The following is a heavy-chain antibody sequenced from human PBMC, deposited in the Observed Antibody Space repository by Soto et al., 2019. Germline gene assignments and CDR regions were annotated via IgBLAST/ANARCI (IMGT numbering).Heavy chain of an antibody. V-gene: IGHV4-39*01. J-gene: IGHJ4*02. CDR2: MFYGVST. CDR3: ARLPSWHLVDY. D-gene: IGHD3-3*02. Sequence: SETLSLTCAVSGGSISSSNWWSWVRQPPGKGLEWIGSMFYGVSTYYNPSLKSRVTVSVDTSKNQFSLNLRSVTAADTAVYYCARLPSWHLVDYWGQGTLVTVSS. CDR1: GGSISSSNW.